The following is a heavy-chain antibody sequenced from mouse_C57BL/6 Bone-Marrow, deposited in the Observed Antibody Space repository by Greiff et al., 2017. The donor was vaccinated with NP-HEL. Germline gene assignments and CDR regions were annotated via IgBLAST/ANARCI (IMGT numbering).Heavy chain of an antibody. V-gene: IGHV14-4*01. J-gene: IGHJ4*01. D-gene: IGHD2-2*01. CDR3: TRLYYGYDDPWLDY. Sequence: DVQLQESGAELVRPGASVKLSCTASGFTIKDDYMHWVKQRPEQGLEWIGWIDPENGDTEYASKFQGKATITADTSSNTAYLQLSSLTSEDTAVYYCTRLYYGYDDPWLDYWGQGTSVTVSS. CDR2: IDPENGDT. CDR1: GFTIKDDY.